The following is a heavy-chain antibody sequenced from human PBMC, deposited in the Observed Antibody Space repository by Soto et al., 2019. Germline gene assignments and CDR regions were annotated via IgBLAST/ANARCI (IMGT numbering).Heavy chain of an antibody. Sequence: PGESLKISCKGSGYSFTSYWISWVRQMPGKGLEWMGRIDPSDSYTNYSPSFQGHVTISADKSISTAYLQWSSLKASDTATYYCATSYGDYYYYYYGMDVWGQGTTVTVSS. V-gene: IGHV5-10-1*01. CDR2: IDPSDSYT. CDR1: GYSFTSYW. D-gene: IGHD4-17*01. CDR3: ATSYGDYYYYYYGMDV. J-gene: IGHJ6*02.